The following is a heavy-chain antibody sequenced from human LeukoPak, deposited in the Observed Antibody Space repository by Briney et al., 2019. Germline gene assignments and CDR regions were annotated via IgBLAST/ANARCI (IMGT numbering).Heavy chain of an antibody. Sequence: SETLSLTCTVSGGSISSSSYYWSWIRQPAGKGLEWIGRIYTSGSTNYNPSLKSRVTISVDTSKNQFSLKLSSVTAADTAVYYCARDIVVVVAATGWFDPWGQGTLVTVSS. J-gene: IGHJ5*02. D-gene: IGHD2-15*01. V-gene: IGHV4-61*02. CDR2: IYTSGST. CDR1: GGSISSSSYY. CDR3: ARDIVVVVAATGWFDP.